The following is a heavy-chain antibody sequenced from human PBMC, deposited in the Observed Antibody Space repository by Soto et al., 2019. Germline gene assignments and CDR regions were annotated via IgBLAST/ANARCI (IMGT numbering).Heavy chain of an antibody. V-gene: IGHV3-64D*06. D-gene: IGHD5-18*01. CDR3: VKGNWAYSYNNWFDP. Sequence: GGSLRLSFSASGFTFRSYAIHWVRQAPGKGLEYVSALSGDGRSTYYADSVKGRFTVFRDNSKSTLFLQMSSLRVEDTAVYYCVKGNWAYSYNNWFDPWGQGTLVTVSS. CDR1: GFTFRSYA. CDR2: LSGDGRST. J-gene: IGHJ5*02.